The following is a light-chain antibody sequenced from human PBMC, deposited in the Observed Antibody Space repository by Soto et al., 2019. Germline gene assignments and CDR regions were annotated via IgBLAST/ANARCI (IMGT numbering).Light chain of an antibody. Sequence: DIQMTQSPSSLSASVGDRVTITRRASQSVTTFLNWYQQKPGKAPTLLIFAASTLQRGVPSRFSGSGSGTDFTLTISSLHPEDLATYYCQQSYSALYTFGQGTKLEVK. CDR1: QSVTTF. J-gene: IGKJ2*01. V-gene: IGKV1-39*01. CDR2: AAS. CDR3: QQSYSALYT.